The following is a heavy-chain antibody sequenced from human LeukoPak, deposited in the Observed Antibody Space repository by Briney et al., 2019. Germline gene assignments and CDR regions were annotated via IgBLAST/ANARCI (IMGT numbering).Heavy chain of an antibody. D-gene: IGHD2-15*01. CDR2: IYYSGST. Sequence: SETLSLTCTVSGGSVSSGSYYWGWIRQPPGKGLEGIGYIYYSGSTNYNSSLKSRVTISVDTSKNQFSLKLSSVTAADTAVYYCAREAVVAATKQYNWFDPWGQGTLVTVSP. V-gene: IGHV4-61*01. CDR1: GGSVSSGSYY. J-gene: IGHJ5*02. CDR3: AREAVVAATKQYNWFDP.